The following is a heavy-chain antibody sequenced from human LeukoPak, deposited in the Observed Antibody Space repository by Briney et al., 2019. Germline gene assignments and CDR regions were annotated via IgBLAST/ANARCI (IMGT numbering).Heavy chain of an antibody. V-gene: IGHV1-18*01. CDR2: INAYNANT. CDR1: GYTFTSYG. Sequence: EASVKVSCKAPGYTFTSYGISWVRQAPGQGLEWMGWINAYNANTNYPQKLQGRVTMTTDTSTSTAYMELKSLRSDDTAVYYCARDGLYCSGGYCHDARQGTHFDYWGQGTLVTVSS. CDR3: ARDGLYCSGGYCHDARQGTHFDY. J-gene: IGHJ4*02. D-gene: IGHD2-15*01.